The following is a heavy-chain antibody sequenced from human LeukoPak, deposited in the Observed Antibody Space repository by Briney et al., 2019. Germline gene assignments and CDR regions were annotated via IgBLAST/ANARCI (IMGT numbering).Heavy chain of an antibody. CDR1: GGTFSSYA. CDR3: ARDHSRHCGSGSYWFDP. CDR2: IIPIFGTA. D-gene: IGHD3-10*01. Sequence: GASVKVSCKASGGTFSSYAISWVRQAPGQGLEWMGRIIPIFGTANYAQKFQGRVTITTDESTSTAYMELSSLRSEDTAVYYCARDHSRHCGSGSYWFDPWGQGTLVTVSS. J-gene: IGHJ5*02. V-gene: IGHV1-69*05.